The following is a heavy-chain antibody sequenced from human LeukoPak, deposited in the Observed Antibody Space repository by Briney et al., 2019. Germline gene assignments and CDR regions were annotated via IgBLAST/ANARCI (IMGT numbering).Heavy chain of an antibody. D-gene: IGHD3-3*01. CDR1: GYTFLSYW. V-gene: IGHV5-10-1*01. CDR3: ARHSHYDFWSGYLDN. CDR2: IDPSDSYT. J-gene: IGHJ4*02. Sequence: GESLKIYGKGPGYTFLSYWISWVRQMPGKGLEWMGKIDPSDSYTTYNPSFQGHVTISADKSISAAYLQWSSLKASDTAMYYCARHSHYDFWSGYLDNWGQGTLVTVSS.